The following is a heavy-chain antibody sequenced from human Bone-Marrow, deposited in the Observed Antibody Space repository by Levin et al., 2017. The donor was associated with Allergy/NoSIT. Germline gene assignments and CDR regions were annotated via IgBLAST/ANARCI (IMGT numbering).Heavy chain of an antibody. J-gene: IGHJ4*02. CDR2: IYYSGST. Sequence: SETLSLTCTASGGSISSYYWSWIRQPPGKGLEWIGYIYYSGSTNYNPSLKSRFTISVDTSKTQFSLKLSSVTAADTAVYYGAREGVDTAMVGGFFDYWGQGTLVTVSS. CDR3: AREGVDTAMVGGFFDY. V-gene: IGHV4-59*01. CDR1: GGSISSYY. D-gene: IGHD5-18*01.